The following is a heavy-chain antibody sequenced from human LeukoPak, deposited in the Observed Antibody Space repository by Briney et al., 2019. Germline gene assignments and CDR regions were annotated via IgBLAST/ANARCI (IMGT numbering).Heavy chain of an antibody. CDR2: IYYSGTT. V-gene: IGHV4-59*01. D-gene: IGHD4-17*01. Sequence: SETLSLTCTVSGGSISYYYWSWIRQSPGKGLEWIGYIYYSGTTNYNPSLKSRVTISVDTSKNQFSLQLRSVTAADTAVYYCAREDPQATVPEGMDVWGQGTTVTVSS. CDR3: AREDPQATVPEGMDV. CDR1: GGSISYYY. J-gene: IGHJ6*02.